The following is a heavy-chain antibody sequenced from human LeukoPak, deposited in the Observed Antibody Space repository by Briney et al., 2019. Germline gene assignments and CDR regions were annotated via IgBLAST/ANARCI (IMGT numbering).Heavy chain of an antibody. CDR3: ARVGFGGSCFN. D-gene: IGHD2-15*01. CDR1: GGSISSYY. Sequence: SETLSLTCTVSGGSISSYYWSWIRQPPGKGLEWIGYIYYSGSTNYNPSLKSRVTISVDTSKNQFSLKLSSVTAADTAVYYCARVGFGGSCFNWGQGTLVTVSS. CDR2: IYYSGST. V-gene: IGHV4-59*01. J-gene: IGHJ4*02.